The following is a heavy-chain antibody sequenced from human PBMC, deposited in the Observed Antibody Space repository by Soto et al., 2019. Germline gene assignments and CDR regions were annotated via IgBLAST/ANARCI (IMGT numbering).Heavy chain of an antibody. V-gene: IGHV1-18*01. CDR1: GYSFTSYG. D-gene: IGHD4-17*01. Sequence: ASVKVSCKASGYSFTSYGISWLRQAPGQGLEWMGWISAYNGNTNYAQKLQGRVTMTTDASTSTAYMELSSLRSEDTAVYYCARGHDYGVFGLWGQGTLVTVSS. J-gene: IGHJ5*02. CDR3: ARGHDYGVFGL. CDR2: ISAYNGNT.